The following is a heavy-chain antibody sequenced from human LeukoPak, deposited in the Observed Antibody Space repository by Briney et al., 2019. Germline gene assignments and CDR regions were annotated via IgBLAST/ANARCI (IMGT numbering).Heavy chain of an antibody. J-gene: IGHJ5*02. Sequence: SETLSITCTVSGGSISSYYWSWIRQPPGKGLEWIGYIYYSGSTNYNPSLKSRVTISVDTSKNQFSLKLSSVTAADTAVYYCARDAVGSWFDPWGQGTLVTVSS. V-gene: IGHV4-59*01. CDR1: GGSISSYY. D-gene: IGHD2-2*01. CDR2: IYYSGST. CDR3: ARDAVGSWFDP.